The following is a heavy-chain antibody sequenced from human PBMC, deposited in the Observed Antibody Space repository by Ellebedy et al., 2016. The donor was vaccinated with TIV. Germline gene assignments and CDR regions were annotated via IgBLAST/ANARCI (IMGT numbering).Heavy chain of an antibody. CDR1: GFTFSSYA. D-gene: IGHD6-13*01. J-gene: IGHJ4*02. CDR2: ISSNGGST. CDR3: ARSYRSSWYYFDY. Sequence: GESLKISCAASGFTFSSYAMHWVRQAPGKGLEYVSAISSNGGSTYYADSVKGRFTISRDFSKNTLYLQMNSLRTEDTAEYYCARSYRSSWYYFDYWGQGTLVTVSS. V-gene: IGHV3-64*04.